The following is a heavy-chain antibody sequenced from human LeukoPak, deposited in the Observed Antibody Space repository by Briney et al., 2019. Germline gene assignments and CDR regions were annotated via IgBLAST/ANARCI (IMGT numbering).Heavy chain of an antibody. CDR1: GYTFTGYY. CDR2: INPNSGGT. CDR3: ARSYGSGSSYFDY. J-gene: IGHJ4*02. V-gene: IGHV1-2*02. Sequence: ASVKVSCKASGYTFTGYYMHWVRQAPGQGLEWMGWINPNSGGTNYAQKFQGGVTMTRDTSISTAYMELSRLRSDDTAVYYCARSYGSGSSYFDYWGQGTLVTVSS. D-gene: IGHD3-10*01.